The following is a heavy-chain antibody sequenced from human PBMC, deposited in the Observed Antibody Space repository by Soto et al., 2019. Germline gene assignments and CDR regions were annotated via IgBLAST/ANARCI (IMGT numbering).Heavy chain of an antibody. CDR1: GFTFTNYG. J-gene: IGHJ4*02. D-gene: IGHD3-10*01. CDR3: AKDADYGSGSYDPPDY. V-gene: IGHV3-30*18. Sequence: QVQLVESGGGAVQPGRSLRLSCAASGFTFTNYGMHWVHQAPGKGLEWVSIISYDGNHAYYADFVRGRFTISRDDSKNTLYLQLNSLRAEDTAVYYCAKDADYGSGSYDPPDYWGQGTLVAVSS. CDR2: ISYDGNHA.